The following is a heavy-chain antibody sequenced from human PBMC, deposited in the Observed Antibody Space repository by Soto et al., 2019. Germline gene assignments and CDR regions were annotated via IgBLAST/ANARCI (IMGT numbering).Heavy chain of an antibody. V-gene: IGHV1-2*04. J-gene: IGHJ6*04. CDR3: ARDAGEYSYGYGYYGMDV. CDR2: INPNSGGT. D-gene: IGHD5-18*01. CDR1: GYTFTGYY. Sequence: GASVKVSCKASGYTFTGYYMHWVRQAPGQGLEWMGWINPNSGGTNYAQKFQGWVTMTRDTSISTAYMELSRLRSDDTAVYYCARDAGEYSYGYGYYGMDVWGKGTTVTVSS.